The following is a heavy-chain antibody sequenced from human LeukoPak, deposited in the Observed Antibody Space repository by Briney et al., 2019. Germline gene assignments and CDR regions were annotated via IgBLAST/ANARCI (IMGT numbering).Heavy chain of an antibody. CDR1: GFTFSSYA. D-gene: IGHD3-22*01. J-gene: IGHJ4*02. V-gene: IGHV3-23*01. CDR2: ISGSGGST. Sequence: PGGSLRLSCAASGFTFSSYAMNWVRQAPGKGLEWVSAISGSGGSTYYADSVKGRFTISRDNSENTLYLQMNNLRADDTAVYYCAKSVRNYYDSSGYWGQGTLVTVSS. CDR3: AKSVRNYYDSSGY.